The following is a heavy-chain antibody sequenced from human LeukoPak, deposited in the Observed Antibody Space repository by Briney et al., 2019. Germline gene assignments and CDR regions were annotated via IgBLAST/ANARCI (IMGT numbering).Heavy chain of an antibody. CDR2: INPNSGGT. V-gene: IGHV1-2*02. Sequence: AASVKLSCKASGYTFTGYYMHWVRRAPGQGLEWMGWINPNSGGTNYAQKFQGRVTMTRDTSISTAYMELSRLRSDDTAVYYCARESFSGSGGLNWFAPWGQGTLVTVSA. J-gene: IGHJ5*02. CDR3: ARESFSGSGGLNWFAP. D-gene: IGHD3-10*01. CDR1: GYTFTGYY.